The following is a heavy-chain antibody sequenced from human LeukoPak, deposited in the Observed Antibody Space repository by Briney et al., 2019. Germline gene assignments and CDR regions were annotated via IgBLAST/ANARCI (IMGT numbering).Heavy chain of an antibody. D-gene: IGHD2-2*02. CDR1: GGSISSYY. V-gene: IGHV4-59*08. Sequence: PSEALSLTCTVSGGSISSYYWSWVRQPPGKGLECSGYIYYSGSTNYNRSLKSRVTISVDTSKNQFSLKLSSVTAADTAVYYCARLGCGSTSCYNYYYYYMDVWGKGTTVTVSS. CDR2: IYYSGST. J-gene: IGHJ6*03. CDR3: ARLGCGSTSCYNYYYYYMDV.